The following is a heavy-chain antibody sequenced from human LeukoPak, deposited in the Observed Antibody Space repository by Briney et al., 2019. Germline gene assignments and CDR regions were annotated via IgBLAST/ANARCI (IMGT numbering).Heavy chain of an antibody. CDR2: INPSAGTT. D-gene: IGHD6-19*01. Sequence: GASVKVSCKASGYTFTSYYMHWVRQAPGQGLEWMGLINPSAGTTTYAQKFQGRVTVTRDTSTSTVYMDLSSLKSEDTAVYYCARGKSSVWPVGLFMDVWGQGTTVTVSS. V-gene: IGHV1-46*01. J-gene: IGHJ6*02. CDR1: GYTFTSYY. CDR3: ARGKSSVWPVGLFMDV.